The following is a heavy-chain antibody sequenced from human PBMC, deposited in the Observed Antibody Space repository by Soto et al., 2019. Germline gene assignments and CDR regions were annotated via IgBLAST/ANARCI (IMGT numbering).Heavy chain of an antibody. V-gene: IGHV4-30-2*06. CDR3: VRESTTSGSTWFDT. CDR2: IYHSGST. Sequence: QLVLQESGSGLVRPSQTLSLTCCVSGGSITSGRSSWNWIRQSPGKGLEWIANIYHSGSTYYNPSLMSRVPISVDRSETQFSLNLPSVAAADTAVYYCVRESTTSGSTWFDTWGPGILVTVSS. D-gene: IGHD3-10*01. J-gene: IGHJ5*02. CDR1: GGSITSGRSS.